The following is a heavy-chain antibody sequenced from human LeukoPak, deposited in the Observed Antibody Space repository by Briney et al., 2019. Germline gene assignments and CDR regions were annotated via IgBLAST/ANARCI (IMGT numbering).Heavy chain of an antibody. J-gene: IGHJ6*04. V-gene: IGHV3-21*05. CDR1: GFTFSSYS. Sequence: GGSLRLSCAASGFTFSSYSMNWVRQAPGKGLEWVSYISSSSSYTNYADSVKGRFTISRDNAKNSLYLQMNSLRAEDTAVYYCARDEGFGELLYGMDVWGKGTTVTVSS. CDR2: ISSSSSYT. CDR3: ARDEGFGELLYGMDV. D-gene: IGHD3-10*01.